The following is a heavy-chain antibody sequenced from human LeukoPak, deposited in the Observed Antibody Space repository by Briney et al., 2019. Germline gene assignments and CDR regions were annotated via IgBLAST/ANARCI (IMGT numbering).Heavy chain of an antibody. D-gene: IGHD4-17*01. Sequence: GGSLRLSCAASGFTFSSYAMHWVRQAPGKGLEWVAVMPYDGSNKYYADSVKGRFTISRDNSKNTLYLQMNSLRAEDTAVYYCARSATVTTEGDYWGQGTLVTVSS. CDR1: GFTFSSYA. CDR3: ARSATVTTEGDY. CDR2: MPYDGSNK. V-gene: IGHV3-30-3*01. J-gene: IGHJ4*02.